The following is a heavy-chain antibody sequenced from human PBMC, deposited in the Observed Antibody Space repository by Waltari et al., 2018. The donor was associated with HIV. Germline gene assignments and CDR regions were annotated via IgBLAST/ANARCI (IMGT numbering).Heavy chain of an antibody. CDR3: SSLTTRGDFLDL. CDR1: GISFRTYW. Sequence: EAQLVESGGGLVQPGGSLRLSCVSSGISFRTYWMHWVRQPPGKGLEWVSVIKFRERDTIYADSVRGRFTISRDNARNTVYLQMTNLRAEDTAVYYCSSLTTRGDFLDLWGQGTLVTVSS. D-gene: IGHD4-17*01. CDR2: IKFRERDT. J-gene: IGHJ4*02. V-gene: IGHV3-74*01.